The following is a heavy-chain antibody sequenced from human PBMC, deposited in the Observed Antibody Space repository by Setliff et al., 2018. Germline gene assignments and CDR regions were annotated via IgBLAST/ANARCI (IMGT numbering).Heavy chain of an antibody. V-gene: IGHV1-2*02. CDR3: ARDVPLTTVTKNYFGP. CDR2: INPNSGGA. CDR1: GHTFAGYY. D-gene: IGHD4-17*01. Sequence: ASVKVSCKASGHTFAGYYMHWVRQAPGQGLEWMGWINPNSGGANYAQKFQGRVTMTRDTSISTVYMELRSLNSDDTAVYYCARDVPLTTVTKNYFGPWGQGTLVTVSS. J-gene: IGHJ5*02.